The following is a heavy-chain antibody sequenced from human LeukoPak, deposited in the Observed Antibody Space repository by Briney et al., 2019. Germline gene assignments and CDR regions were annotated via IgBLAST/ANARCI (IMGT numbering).Heavy chain of an antibody. CDR2: IYYSGST. J-gene: IGHJ6*03. Sequence: SETLSLTCTVSGGSISSSSYYWGWIRQPPGKGLEWIGSIYYSGSTYYNPSLKSRVTISVDTSKNQFSLKLSSVTAADTAVYYCARHSLGYGSGSYYIPQWYYYMDVWGKGTTVTISS. V-gene: IGHV4-39*01. CDR3: ARHSLGYGSGSYYIPQWYYYMDV. CDR1: GGSISSSSYY. D-gene: IGHD3-10*01.